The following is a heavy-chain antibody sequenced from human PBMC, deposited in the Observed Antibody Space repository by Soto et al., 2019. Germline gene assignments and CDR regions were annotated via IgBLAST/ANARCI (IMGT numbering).Heavy chain of an antibody. J-gene: IGHJ6*02. CDR1: RFTFSCYA. Sequence: GSLRLSCAASRFTFSCYAMSWVRPAPGAGLEGGSAISGSGGRNYYADSLKGRFTISRDNSKNTLYLQMNSLRAEDTAVYYCAKDKLTGTTGDYYYYYGMDVWGQGT. CDR2: ISGSGGRN. D-gene: IGHD1-7*01. V-gene: IGHV3-23*01. CDR3: AKDKLTGTTGDYYYYYGMDV.